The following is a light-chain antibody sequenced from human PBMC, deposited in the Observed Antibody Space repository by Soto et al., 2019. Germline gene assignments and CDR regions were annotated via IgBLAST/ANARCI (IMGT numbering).Light chain of an antibody. Sequence: QSVLTQPASVSGSPGQSITISCTGTSSDIGDYNYVSWYQQLPGKAPKLMIYEVSNRPSGVSTRFSGSKSGNTASLTISGLQAEDEADYYCSSYTSSSTPYVLFGGGTKVTVL. CDR1: SSDIGDYNY. J-gene: IGLJ2*01. CDR2: EVS. CDR3: SSYTSSSTPYVL. V-gene: IGLV2-14*01.